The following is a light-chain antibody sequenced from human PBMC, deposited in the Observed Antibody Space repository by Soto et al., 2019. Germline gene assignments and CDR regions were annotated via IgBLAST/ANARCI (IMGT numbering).Light chain of an antibody. CDR3: QHYNSYSEE. Sequence: DIQMTQSPSTLSGSVGDRVTITCRASQTISSWLAWYQQKPGKAPKLLIYKASTLKSGVPSRFSGSGSGTEFTLTINSLQPDDFATYYCQHYNSYSEEFGQGTKV. J-gene: IGKJ1*01. CDR1: QTISSW. V-gene: IGKV1-5*03. CDR2: KAS.